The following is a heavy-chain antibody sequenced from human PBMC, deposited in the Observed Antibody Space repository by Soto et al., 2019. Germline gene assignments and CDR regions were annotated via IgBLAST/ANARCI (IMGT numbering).Heavy chain of an antibody. Sequence: GGSLRLSCAASGFTFSSYWMSWVRQAPGKGLERVANIKQDGSEKYYVDSVKGRFTISRDNAKNSLYLQMNSLRAEDTAVYYCARDVNYYGSGSYYIPTPGSYFDYGGQGTLVTVSS. D-gene: IGHD3-10*01. CDR1: GFTFSSYW. CDR2: IKQDGSEK. CDR3: ARDVNYYGSGSYYIPTPGSYFDY. J-gene: IGHJ4*02. V-gene: IGHV3-7*01.